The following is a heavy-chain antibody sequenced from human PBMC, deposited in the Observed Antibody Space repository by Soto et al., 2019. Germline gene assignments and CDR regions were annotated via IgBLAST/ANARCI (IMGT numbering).Heavy chain of an antibody. J-gene: IGHJ4*02. Sequence: EVQLLESGGGLVQPGGSLRVSCAASGFTFSSYAMSWVHQAPGKGLEWVSAISGSGGSTYYADSVKGRFTISRDNSKNTLYLQMNSLRAEDTAVYYCAKDLDDYGGHPSGFWGQGTLVTVSS. CDR1: GFTFSSYA. D-gene: IGHD4-17*01. CDR3: AKDLDDYGGHPSGF. CDR2: ISGSGGST. V-gene: IGHV3-23*01.